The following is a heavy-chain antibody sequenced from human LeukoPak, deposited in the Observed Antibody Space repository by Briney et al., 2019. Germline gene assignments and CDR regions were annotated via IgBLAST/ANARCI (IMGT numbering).Heavy chain of an antibody. J-gene: IGHJ6*02. V-gene: IGHV4-59*01. CDR3: TRDNWNYGSSMDV. CDR1: GGSISSYY. CDR2: IYYSGST. Sequence: SETLSLTCTVSGGSISSYYWSWIRQPPGKGLEWIGYIYYSGSTNYNPSLKSRVTVSVDTSKNQFSLKLSSVTAADTAVYYCTRDNWNYGSSMDVWGQGTTVTVSS. D-gene: IGHD1-7*01.